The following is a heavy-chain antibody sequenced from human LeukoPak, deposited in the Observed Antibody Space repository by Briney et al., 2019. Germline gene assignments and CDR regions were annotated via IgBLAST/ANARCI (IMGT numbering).Heavy chain of an antibody. CDR2: INHSGST. CDR1: GGSFSGYY. V-gene: IGHV4-34*01. Sequence: PSETLSLTCAVYGGSFSGYYWSWIRQPPGKGLEWIGEINHSGSTNYNPSLKSRVTISVDTSKNQFSLKLSSVTAADTAVYCCARGRPYYYDSSGYYRNWFDPWGQGTPVTVSS. D-gene: IGHD3-22*01. J-gene: IGHJ5*02. CDR3: ARGRPYYYDSSGYYRNWFDP.